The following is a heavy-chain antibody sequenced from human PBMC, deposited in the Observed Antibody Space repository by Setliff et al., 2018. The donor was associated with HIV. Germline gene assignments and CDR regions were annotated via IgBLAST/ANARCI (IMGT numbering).Heavy chain of an antibody. V-gene: IGHV4-4*07. CDR1: GGSFSGYY. CDR2: IYTSGST. CDR3: ARDVPWGDYYYYMDV. Sequence: KTSETLSLTCAVYGGSFSGYYWSWIRQPAGKGLEWIGHIYTSGSTNYNPSLKSRVTMSVDTSKNQFSLKLSSVTAADTAVYYCARDVPWGDYYYYMDVWGKGTTVTVSS. J-gene: IGHJ6*03. D-gene: IGHD3-16*01.